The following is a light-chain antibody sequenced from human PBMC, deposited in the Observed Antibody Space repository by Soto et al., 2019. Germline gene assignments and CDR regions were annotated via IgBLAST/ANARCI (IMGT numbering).Light chain of an antibody. J-gene: IGKJ5*01. Sequence: DIQMTQSPSTLSASVGDRVTITCRASQSIRSWLAWYQQKPGKAPKLLIYKASSLESGVSSRFSGSGSGTEFTLTISSLQPDDVASYYCQQYNSYLIALGQGTRLEIK. V-gene: IGKV1-5*03. CDR3: QQYNSYLIA. CDR2: KAS. CDR1: QSIRSW.